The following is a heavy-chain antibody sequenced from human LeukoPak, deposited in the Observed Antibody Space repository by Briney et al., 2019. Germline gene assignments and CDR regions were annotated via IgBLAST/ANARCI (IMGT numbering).Heavy chain of an antibody. Sequence: PGGALRLFRAASGFTFREYYMRWVRRAPGGGGGGVSYISSSGSTIYYADSVKGRFTISRDNAKNSLYLQMNSLRAEDTAVYYCARGSSRQIDFDYWGQGTLVTVSS. CDR2: ISSSGSTI. D-gene: IGHD6-13*01. V-gene: IGHV3-11*01. J-gene: IGHJ4*02. CDR1: GFTFREYY. CDR3: ARGSSRQIDFDY.